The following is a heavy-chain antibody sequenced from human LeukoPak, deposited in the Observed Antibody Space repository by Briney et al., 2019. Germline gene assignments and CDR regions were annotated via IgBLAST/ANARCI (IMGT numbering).Heavy chain of an antibody. J-gene: IGHJ5*02. CDR1: GGSISSYY. V-gene: IGHV4-59*01. Sequence: SETLSLTCSVSGGSISSYYWSWLRQPPGKGLEWIGYIYYSGSTNYNPSLKSRVTISLDTSKSQFPLKLTSVTAADTAVYYCARAPIPYDRSRTDYRFDPWGQGTLVTVAS. CDR2: IYYSGST. CDR3: ARAPIPYDRSRTDYRFDP. D-gene: IGHD3-16*01.